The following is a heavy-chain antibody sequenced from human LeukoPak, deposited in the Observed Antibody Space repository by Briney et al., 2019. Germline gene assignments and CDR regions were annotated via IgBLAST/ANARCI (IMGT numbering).Heavy chain of an antibody. CDR2: FDPEDGET. Sequence: ASAKVSCKVSGYTLTELSMHWVRQAPGKGLEWMGGFDPEDGETIYAQKFQGRVTMTEDTSTDTAYMELSSLRSEDTAVYYCATDSRGVGNAFDIWGQGTMVTVSS. V-gene: IGHV1-24*01. D-gene: IGHD3-10*01. J-gene: IGHJ3*02. CDR1: GYTLTELS. CDR3: ATDSRGVGNAFDI.